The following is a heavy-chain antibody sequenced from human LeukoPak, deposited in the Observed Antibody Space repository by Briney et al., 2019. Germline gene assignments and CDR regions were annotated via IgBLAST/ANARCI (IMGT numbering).Heavy chain of an antibody. CDR2: IYYSGST. Sequence: KSSETLSLTCTVSGGSISSGGYYWSWIRQHPGKGLEWIGYIYYSGSTYYNPSLKSRVTISVDTSKNQFSLKLSSVTAADTAVYYCARAPGVLRYFDWLPHLNWFDPWGQGTLVTVSS. J-gene: IGHJ5*02. V-gene: IGHV4-31*03. CDR1: GGSISSGGYY. D-gene: IGHD3-9*01. CDR3: ARAPGVLRYFDWLPHLNWFDP.